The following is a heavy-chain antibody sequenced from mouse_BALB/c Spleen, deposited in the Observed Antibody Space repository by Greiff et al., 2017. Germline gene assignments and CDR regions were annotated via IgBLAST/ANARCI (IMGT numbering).Heavy chain of an antibody. V-gene: IGHV5-6*01. CDR3: ARQELGRDYFDY. J-gene: IGHJ2*01. D-gene: IGHD4-1*01. CDR2: ISSGGSYT. Sequence: EVKLMESGGDLVKPGGSLKLSCAASGFTFSSYGMSWVRQTPDKRLEWVATISSGGSYTYYPDSVKGRFTISRDNAKNTLYLQMSSLKSEDTAMYYCARQELGRDYFDYWGQGTTLTVSS. CDR1: GFTFSSYG.